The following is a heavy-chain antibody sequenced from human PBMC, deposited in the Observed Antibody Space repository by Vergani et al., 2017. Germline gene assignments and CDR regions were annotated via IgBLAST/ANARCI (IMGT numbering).Heavy chain of an antibody. Sequence: QVQLQQWGAGLLKPSETLSLTCAVYDGSFSGYYWSWIRQPPGKGLEWIGEINHSGSTNYNPSLKSRVTISVDTSKNQFSLKLSSVTAADTAVYYCARGVYCSSTSCYTDSMSSSFFDYWGQGTLVTVSS. D-gene: IGHD2-2*02. V-gene: IGHV4-34*01. CDR2: INHSGST. CDR1: DGSFSGYY. J-gene: IGHJ4*02. CDR3: ARGVYCSSTSCYTDSMSSSFFDY.